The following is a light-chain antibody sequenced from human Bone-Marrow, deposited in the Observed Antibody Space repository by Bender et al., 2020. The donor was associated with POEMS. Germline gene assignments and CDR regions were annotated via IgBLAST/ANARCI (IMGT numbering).Light chain of an antibody. CDR2: NDR. V-gene: IGLV3-21*02. Sequence: SYVLTQPASVSVAPGQTARITCGGNNIGIKTVHWYQQKSGQAPVLVVHNDRDRPSGIPERFSGSNSGNTATLTISRVEAGDEADYYCQVWDSTTDHWVFGGGTKLTVL. J-gene: IGLJ3*02. CDR3: QVWDSTTDHWV. CDR1: NIGIKT.